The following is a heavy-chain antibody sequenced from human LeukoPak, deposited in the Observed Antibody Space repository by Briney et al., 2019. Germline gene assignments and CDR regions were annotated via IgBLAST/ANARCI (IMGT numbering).Heavy chain of an antibody. J-gene: IGHJ4*02. CDR1: GFIFSNYG. D-gene: IGHD4/OR15-4a*01. CDR3: ARRAGAYSHPYDY. Sequence: GGSLRLSCAASGFIFSNYGMHWVRQTPGKGLEWVAFIWSDGNNKDYADSVKGRLSISRDNSKNTLYLQMNSLRAEDTAVYYCARRAGAYSHPYDYWGQGTLVTVSS. CDR2: IWSDGNNK. V-gene: IGHV3-33*01.